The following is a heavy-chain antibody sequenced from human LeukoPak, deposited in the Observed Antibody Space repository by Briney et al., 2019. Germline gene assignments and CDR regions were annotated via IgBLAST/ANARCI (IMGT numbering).Heavy chain of an antibody. V-gene: IGHV4-39*07. CDR3: ARGSGTVVPAARYNWFDP. CDR1: GGSISSSSYY. J-gene: IGHJ5*02. D-gene: IGHD2-2*01. CDR2: IYYSGST. Sequence: PSETLSLTCTVSGGSISSSSYYWGWIRQPPGKGLEWIGSIYYSGSTYYNPSLKSRVTISVDTSKNQFSLKLSSVTAADTAVYYCARGSGTVVPAARYNWFDPWGQGTLVTVSS.